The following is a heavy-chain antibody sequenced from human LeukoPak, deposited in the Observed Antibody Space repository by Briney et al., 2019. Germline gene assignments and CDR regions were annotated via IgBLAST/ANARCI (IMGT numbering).Heavy chain of an antibody. J-gene: IGHJ4*02. V-gene: IGHV3-11*01. D-gene: IGHD2-8*01. Sequence: GGSLRLSCAASGFTFSDYYMSWIRQAPGKGLEWVSYISNSGSTIYYADSLKGRFTVSRDNAKNSLYLQMNSLRAEDTAVYYCAKDPDCTSGVCYTFFDYWGQGTLVTVSS. CDR1: GFTFSDYY. CDR3: AKDPDCTSGVCYTFFDY. CDR2: ISNSGSTI.